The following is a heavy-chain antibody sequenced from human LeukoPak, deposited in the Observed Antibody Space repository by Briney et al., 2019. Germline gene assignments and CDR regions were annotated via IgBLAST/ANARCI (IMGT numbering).Heavy chain of an antibody. Sequence: KASETLSLTCTVSGGSISSYYWSWIRQPPGKGLEWIGYIYCSGSTNYNPSLKGRVTISVDTSKNQFSLKLSSVTAADTAVYYCARGRGYAFDIWGQGTMVTVSS. CDR1: GGSISSYY. D-gene: IGHD1-26*01. J-gene: IGHJ3*02. V-gene: IGHV4-59*01. CDR2: IYCSGST. CDR3: ARGRGYAFDI.